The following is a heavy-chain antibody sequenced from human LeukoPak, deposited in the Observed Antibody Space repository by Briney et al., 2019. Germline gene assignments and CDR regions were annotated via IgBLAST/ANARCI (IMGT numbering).Heavy chain of an antibody. V-gene: IGHV4-38-2*02. CDR1: GVSIRSGYY. Sequence: SETLSLTCTVSGVSIRSGYYWGWIRQPPGKGLEWIGSMYHSGSTYYNPSLRSRVIISVDTSKNQFSLKLSSVTAADTAVYYCARVRIYGSGSDHFDYWGQGTLVTVSS. D-gene: IGHD3-10*01. J-gene: IGHJ4*02. CDR3: ARVRIYGSGSDHFDY. CDR2: MYHSGST.